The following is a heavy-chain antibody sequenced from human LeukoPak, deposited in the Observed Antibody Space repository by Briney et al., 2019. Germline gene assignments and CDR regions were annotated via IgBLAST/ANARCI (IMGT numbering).Heavy chain of an antibody. CDR3: ARGRLYYYDSSGPEYGFDY. D-gene: IGHD3-22*01. CDR2: IKAGNGNT. CDR1: GYTFTSYG. J-gene: IGHJ4*02. Sequence: ASVKVSCKASGYTFTSYGISWVRQAPGQGLEWMGWIKAGNGNTKYSQEFQGRVTIARDTSASTAYMELSSLRSEDMAVYYCARGRLYYYDSSGPEYGFDYWGQGTLVTVSS. V-gene: IGHV1-3*03.